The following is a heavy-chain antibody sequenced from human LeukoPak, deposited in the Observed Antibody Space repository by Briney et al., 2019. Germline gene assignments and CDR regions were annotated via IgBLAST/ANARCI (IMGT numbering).Heavy chain of an antibody. CDR3: ASTSSGWYHLDY. CDR2: ISGSGGST. Sequence: GGSLRLSCAASGFTFSSYAMSWVRQAPGKGLEWVSAISGSGGSTYYADSVKGRFTISRDSSKNTLYLQMNSLRAEDTAVYYCASTSSGWYHLDYWGQGTLVTVSS. J-gene: IGHJ4*02. D-gene: IGHD6-19*01. V-gene: IGHV3-23*01. CDR1: GFTFSSYA.